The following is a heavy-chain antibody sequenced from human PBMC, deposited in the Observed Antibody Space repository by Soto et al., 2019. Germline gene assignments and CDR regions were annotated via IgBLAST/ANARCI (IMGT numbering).Heavy chain of an antibody. CDR1: EFTFTDHW. J-gene: IGHJ3*02. CDR2: LNSGGTTA. Sequence: GGSLRLSCVASEFTFTDHWMHWVRQVPGKGLVWVSRLNSGGTTANYVDSVKGRFTISRDNAKNTLYLQMNSLTAEDTALYYCASLLRYFDWSNKRAAFDIWGQGTMVTVSS. CDR3: ASLLRYFDWSNKRAAFDI. D-gene: IGHD3-9*01. V-gene: IGHV3-74*01.